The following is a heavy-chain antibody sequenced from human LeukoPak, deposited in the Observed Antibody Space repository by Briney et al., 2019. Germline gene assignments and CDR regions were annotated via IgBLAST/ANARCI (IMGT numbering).Heavy chain of an antibody. CDR3: TYTYYDILTGDRLLDY. Sequence: ASVKVSCKASGYTFTGYYTHWVRQAPGQRLEWRGWINPNSGVTNYAHKYQGRVTMTRDTSISTACMELSRLRSDDTAVYYCTYTYYDILTGDRLLDYWGQGTLVTVSS. J-gene: IGHJ4*02. V-gene: IGHV1-2*07. CDR1: GYTFTGYY. CDR2: INPNSGVT. D-gene: IGHD3-9*01.